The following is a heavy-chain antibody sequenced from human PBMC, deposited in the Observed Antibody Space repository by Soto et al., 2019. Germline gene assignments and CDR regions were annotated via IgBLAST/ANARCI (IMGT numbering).Heavy chain of an antibody. J-gene: IGHJ6*02. CDR3: ARGPLELRNYYYYGMDV. Sequence: QVQLVQSGAEVKKPGASVKVSCMASGYTFTSYDINWVRQATGQGLEWMGWMNPNSGNTGYAQKFQGRVTMTRNTSISTAYMELSSLRSEDTAVYYCARGPLELRNYYYYGMDVWGQGTTVTVSS. CDR2: MNPNSGNT. V-gene: IGHV1-8*01. CDR1: GYTFTSYD. D-gene: IGHD1-7*01.